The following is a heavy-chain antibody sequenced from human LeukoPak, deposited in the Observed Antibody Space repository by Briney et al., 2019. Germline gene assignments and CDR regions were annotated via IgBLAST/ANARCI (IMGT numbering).Heavy chain of an antibody. CDR3: AKDHTLRAGDRDAFDI. J-gene: IGHJ3*02. Sequence: GGSLRLSCAASGFSVSSFSMTWVRQAPGKGLEWVSVIYSAGVTYYADSVKGRFTISRDNSKNTVYLLMNSLRAEDTAVYYCAKDHTLRAGDRDAFDIWGQGTMVTVSS. D-gene: IGHD2-21*01. V-gene: IGHV3-53*05. CDR2: IYSAGVT. CDR1: GFSVSSFS.